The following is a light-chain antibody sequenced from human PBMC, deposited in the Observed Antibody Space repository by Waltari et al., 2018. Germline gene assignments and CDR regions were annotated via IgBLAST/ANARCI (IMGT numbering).Light chain of an antibody. CDR3: TSYAVTKVV. V-gene: IGLV2-8*01. Sequence: QSVLTQPPSASGFLGQSVAIPCTGTSSDIGGYKYVSWYQQHPGQAPKLLIYEVTKRPSGVPDRFSGSKSGNTASLTVSGLQAEDEADYYCTSYAVTKVVFGGGTKLTVL. CDR1: SSDIGGYKY. CDR2: EVT. J-gene: IGLJ2*01.